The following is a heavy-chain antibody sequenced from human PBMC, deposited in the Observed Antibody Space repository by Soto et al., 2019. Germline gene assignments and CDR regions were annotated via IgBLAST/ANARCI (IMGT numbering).Heavy chain of an antibody. D-gene: IGHD2-2*01. Sequence: PSETPSLTCTFSDDSINNYYWSWTRHPPGKGLEWIGYSYHSGSTDYNASLKSRVTISVDPSKTQSYLRMSSVTEADTAVYYCARDVNVYAISRQYYGIDVWCRAIPLTLSS. CDR3: ARDVNVYAISRQYYGIDV. J-gene: IGHJ6*02. CDR1: DDSINNYY. V-gene: IGHV4-59*01. CDR2: SYHSGST.